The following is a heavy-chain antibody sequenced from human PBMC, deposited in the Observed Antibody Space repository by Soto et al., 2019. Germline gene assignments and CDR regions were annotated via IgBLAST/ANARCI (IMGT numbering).Heavy chain of an antibody. D-gene: IGHD6-13*01. CDR3: VKIRGSWVFGNLQF. CDR1: GFTFSNSG. CDR2: LSYDRRNT. V-gene: IGHV3-30*18. J-gene: IGHJ1*01. Sequence: QEQLVESGGGVVQPGRSLNLSCATSGFTFSNSGFDWVCQAPGKGLEWVATLSYDRRNTHYAESVKGRFTISRDKAKKMVFLQMDNLRAEDTAVYYCVKIRGSWVFGNLQFWGQGTLVIVST.